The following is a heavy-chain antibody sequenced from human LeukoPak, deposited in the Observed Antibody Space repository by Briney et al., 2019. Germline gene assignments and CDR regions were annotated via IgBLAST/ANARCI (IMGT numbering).Heavy chain of an antibody. CDR1: GGSISSYY. V-gene: IGHV4-59*08. Sequence: SETLSLTCSVSGGSISSYYWSWIRQPPGKGLEWIGYIYYSGSTNYNPSLKSRVTISVDTSKNQFSLKLSSVTAADTAVYFCARRATMVRGGNRYYFDYWGQGTLVTVSP. CDR2: IYYSGST. CDR3: ARRATMVRGGNRYYFDY. J-gene: IGHJ4*02. D-gene: IGHD3-10*01.